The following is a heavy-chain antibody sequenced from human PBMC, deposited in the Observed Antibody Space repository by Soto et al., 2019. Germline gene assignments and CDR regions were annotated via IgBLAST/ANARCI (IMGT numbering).Heavy chain of an antibody. J-gene: IGHJ6*02. V-gene: IGHV4-30-4*01. CDR2: IYYSGST. Sequence: TLSLTCTVSGGSISSGDYYWSWIRQPPGKGLEWIGYIYYSGSTYYNPSLKSRVTISVGTSKNQFSLKLSSVTAADTAVYYCARDRCSGGSCYFSYYYGMDVWGQGTTVTVSS. CDR3: ARDRCSGGSCYFSYYYGMDV. D-gene: IGHD2-15*01. CDR1: GGSISSGDYY.